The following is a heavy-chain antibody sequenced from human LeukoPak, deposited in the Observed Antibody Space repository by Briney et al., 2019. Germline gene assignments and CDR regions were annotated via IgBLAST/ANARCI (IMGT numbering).Heavy chain of an antibody. CDR3: ARGSVAATYYYYYYMDV. Sequence: GGSLRLSCAASGFTVSSNYMTWVRQVPGKGLEWVSVIYSGGSTYYADSVKGRFTISRDNSKNTLYLQVNSLRAEDTAVYYCARGSVAATYYYYYYMDVWGKGTTVTVSS. CDR2: IYSGGST. D-gene: IGHD2-15*01. CDR1: GFTVSSNY. V-gene: IGHV3-66*01. J-gene: IGHJ6*03.